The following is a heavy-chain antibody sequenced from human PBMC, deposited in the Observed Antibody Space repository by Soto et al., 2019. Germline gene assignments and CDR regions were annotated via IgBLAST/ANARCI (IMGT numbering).Heavy chain of an antibody. Sequence: QVQLQESGPGLVKPSETLSLTCSVSGGSISSYYWSWLRQPPGKGLDWIGYIHFSGSTNYNPSLKSRVTMSIDTPMNQYFLKLNSVTAAETAVYYCAGEGGMVAARVAFDIWGQGSMVTVTS. CDR3: AGEGGMVAARVAFDI. CDR1: GGSISSYY. D-gene: IGHD2-15*01. V-gene: IGHV4-59*01. J-gene: IGHJ3*02. CDR2: IHFSGST.